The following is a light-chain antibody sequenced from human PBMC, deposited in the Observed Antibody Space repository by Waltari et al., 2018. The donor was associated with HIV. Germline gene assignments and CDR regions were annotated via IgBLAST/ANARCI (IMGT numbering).Light chain of an antibody. V-gene: IGLV6-57*04. J-gene: IGLJ3*02. CDR2: EDN. CDR3: QSYDSNDPWV. Sequence: NFKLTQPLSVSESPGKTVTISCTRSSGNIASHYVQGSQQRPGSAPTTVISEDNQRPSGVPDRFSGSIDSSSNSASLTISGLKTEDEADYYCQSYDSNDPWVFGGGTKLTVL. CDR1: SGNIASHY.